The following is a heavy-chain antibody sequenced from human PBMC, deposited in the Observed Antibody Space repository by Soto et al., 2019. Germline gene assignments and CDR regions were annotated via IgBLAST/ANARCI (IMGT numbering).Heavy chain of an antibody. D-gene: IGHD1-26*01. J-gene: IGHJ4*02. CDR1: GGSISSYY. CDR3: ARDRGSYALDY. V-gene: IGHV4-59*01. CDR2: IFYSGST. Sequence: SETLSLTCTVSGGSISSYYWSWIRQPPGKGLEWIGYIFYSGSTNYSPSLKSRVTISVDTSKNQFSLNLSSVTAADTAVYYCARDRGSYALDYWGQGTLVTVSS.